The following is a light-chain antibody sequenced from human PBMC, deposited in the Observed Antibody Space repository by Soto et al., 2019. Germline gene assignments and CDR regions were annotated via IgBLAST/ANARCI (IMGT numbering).Light chain of an antibody. J-gene: IGKJ5*01. CDR2: GAS. CDR1: QSISIN. V-gene: IGKV3-15*01. CDR3: QQYNNWPIT. Sequence: EIVITQSPRTLSVSPGERAILSCRASQSISINLAWYQQKPGQAPRLLIYGASTRATGIPARFSGSGSGTEFTLTISSLQSEDFEIYYCQQYNNWPITFGQGTRLEI.